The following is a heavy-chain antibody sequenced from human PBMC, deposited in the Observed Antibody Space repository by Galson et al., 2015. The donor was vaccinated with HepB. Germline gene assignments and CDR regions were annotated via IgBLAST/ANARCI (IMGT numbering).Heavy chain of an antibody. CDR1: GYTFSNYA. D-gene: IGHD3-16*01. CDR2: VNAGNGNT. J-gene: IGHJ4*02. Sequence: SVKVSCKASGYTFSNYALHWVRQAPGQRLEWMGWVNAGNGNTKYSQKFQGRVTITRDTSASTAYMELSSPRSEDTAVYYCARGGDYVWGSYAFDYWGQGTLVTVSS. V-gene: IGHV1-3*01. CDR3: ARGGDYVWGSYAFDY.